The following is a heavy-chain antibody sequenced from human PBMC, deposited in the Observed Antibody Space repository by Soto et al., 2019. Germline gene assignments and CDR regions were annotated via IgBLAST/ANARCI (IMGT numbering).Heavy chain of an antibody. CDR1: GGSISSYY. CDR3: ARRYGYSFDY. Sequence: GGSISSYYWSWFRQPPGKGLEWIGYIYYSGSTNYNPPLKSRVTISVDTSKNQFSLKLSSVTAADTAVYYCARRYGYSFDYWGQGTLVTVSS. V-gene: IGHV4-59*08. D-gene: IGHD1-1*01. CDR2: IYYSGST. J-gene: IGHJ4*02.